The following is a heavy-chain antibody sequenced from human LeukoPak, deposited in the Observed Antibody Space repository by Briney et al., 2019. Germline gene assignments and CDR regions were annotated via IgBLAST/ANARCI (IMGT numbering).Heavy chain of an antibody. V-gene: IGHV3-33*03. CDR2: IWNDASNK. Sequence: GGSLRLSCAASGLTFSSYAMHWVRQAPGKGLEWVAVIWNDASNKYYTDSVKGRFTISRDNSKNMLYLQMNSLRAEDTAVYYCAKDICESTSCYVWCDPCGQGTLVTVSS. D-gene: IGHD2-2*01. CDR3: AKDICESTSCYVWCDP. CDR1: GLTFSSYA. J-gene: IGHJ5*02.